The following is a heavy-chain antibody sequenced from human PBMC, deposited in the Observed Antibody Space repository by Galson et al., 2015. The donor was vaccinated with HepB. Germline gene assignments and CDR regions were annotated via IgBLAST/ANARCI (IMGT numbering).Heavy chain of an antibody. CDR1: GFTFSDYY. J-gene: IGHJ4*02. Sequence: SLRLSCAASGFTFSDYYMSWIRQAPGKGLEWVSYISSSSSYTNCADSVKGRFTISRDNAKNSLYLQMNSLRAEDTAVYYCARSYSSGWRHDYWGQGTLVTVSS. V-gene: IGHV3-11*03. D-gene: IGHD6-19*01. CDR3: ARSYSSGWRHDY. CDR2: ISSSSSYT.